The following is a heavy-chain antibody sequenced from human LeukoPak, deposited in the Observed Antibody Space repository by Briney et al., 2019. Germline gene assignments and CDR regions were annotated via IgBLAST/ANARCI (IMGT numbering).Heavy chain of an antibody. CDR3: ARDDPAVPTHYGAPLDY. D-gene: IGHD4-17*01. Sequence: GGSLRLSCAASGFTFSSYEMNWVRQAPGKGLERVSYISSSGSTIYYADSVKGRFTISRDNAKNSLYLQLSSLRAEDTAVYYCARDDPAVPTHYGAPLDYWGQGTLVTVSS. V-gene: IGHV3-48*03. J-gene: IGHJ4*02. CDR2: ISSSGSTI. CDR1: GFTFSSYE.